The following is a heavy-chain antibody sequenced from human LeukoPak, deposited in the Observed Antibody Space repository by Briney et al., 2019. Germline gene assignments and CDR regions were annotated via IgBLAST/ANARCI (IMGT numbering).Heavy chain of an antibody. J-gene: IGHJ4*02. Sequence: SETLSLTCTVSGGSISSSSYYWGWIRQPPGKGLEWIGSIYYSGSTYYNPSLKSRVTISVDTSKNQFSLKLSSVTAADTAVYYCARHVGGNFWSGYYWLDYWGQGTLVTVSS. D-gene: IGHD3-3*01. V-gene: IGHV4-39*01. CDR2: IYYSGST. CDR1: GGSISSSSYY. CDR3: ARHVGGNFWSGYYWLDY.